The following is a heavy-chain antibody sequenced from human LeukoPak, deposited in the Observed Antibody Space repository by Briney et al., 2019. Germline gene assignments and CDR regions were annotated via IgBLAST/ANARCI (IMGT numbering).Heavy chain of an antibody. CDR3: ARERTIVGATTPDDAFDI. CDR1: GFSLSSYW. D-gene: IGHD1-26*01. Sequence: GGSLRLSCAASGFSLSSYWMAWVRQAPGKGLEWVANIKLDGSEKYYVDSVKGRFTISRDNAKKYLYLQMNSLRVEDTAVYYCARERTIVGATTPDDAFDIWGQGTMVTVSS. CDR2: IKLDGSEK. J-gene: IGHJ3*02. V-gene: IGHV3-7*01.